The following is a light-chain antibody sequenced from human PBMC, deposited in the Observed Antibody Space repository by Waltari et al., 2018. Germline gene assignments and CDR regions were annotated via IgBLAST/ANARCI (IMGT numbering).Light chain of an antibody. CDR3: QVWDTSLNYV. CDR1: NLGNKY. Sequence: SYELTQPPSVSVSPGQTATITCSGDNLGNKYNCWYQQKTGQSPVLIIYQDVKRPSGGPERFSASISGNTATLTISGAQALDEADYYCQVWDTSLNYVFGAGTKVTVL. CDR2: QDV. J-gene: IGLJ1*01. V-gene: IGLV3-1*01.